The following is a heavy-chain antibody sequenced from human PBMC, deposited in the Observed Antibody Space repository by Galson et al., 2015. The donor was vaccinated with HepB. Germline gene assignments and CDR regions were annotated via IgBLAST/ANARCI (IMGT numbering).Heavy chain of an antibody. V-gene: IGHV1-3*01. CDR2: ISAANGNT. CDR1: GYTFTTFP. J-gene: IGHJ4*02. CDR3: ARNASTGGFDF. Sequence: VKVSCKASGYTFTTFPMHWVRQAPGQSLEWMGYISAANGNTKYSQKFQDRVTITSDTSANTAFMELSNLNSEDTAVYYCARNASTGGFDFWGQGALVTVSS. D-gene: IGHD1-14*01.